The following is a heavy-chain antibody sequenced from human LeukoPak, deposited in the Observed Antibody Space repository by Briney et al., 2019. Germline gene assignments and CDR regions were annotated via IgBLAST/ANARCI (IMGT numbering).Heavy chain of an antibody. CDR2: IYYSGST. Sequence: SETLSLTCTVSGGSISSYYWSWLRQPPGKGLEWIRYIYYSGSTNYNPSLKSRVTISVDTSKNQFSLKLSSVTAADTAVYYCARHGPIDDYVWGSYRYPFDYWGQGTLVTVSS. CDR1: GGSISSYY. D-gene: IGHD3-16*02. CDR3: ARHGPIDDYVWGSYRYPFDY. J-gene: IGHJ4*02. V-gene: IGHV4-59*08.